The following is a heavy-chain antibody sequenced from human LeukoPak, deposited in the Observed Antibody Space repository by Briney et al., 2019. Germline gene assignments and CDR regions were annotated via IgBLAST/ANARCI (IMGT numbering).Heavy chain of an antibody. D-gene: IGHD5-12*01. CDR3: ARGDSGYDWYYYGMDV. Sequence: PGGSLRLSCAASGFTVSSNYMSWVRQAPGKGLEWVSVIYSGGSTYYADSVKGRFTISRDNSKNTLYLQMNSLRAEDTAVYYCARGDSGYDWYYYGMDVWGQGTTVTVSS. J-gene: IGHJ6*02. CDR1: GFTVSSNY. V-gene: IGHV3-66*01. CDR2: IYSGGST.